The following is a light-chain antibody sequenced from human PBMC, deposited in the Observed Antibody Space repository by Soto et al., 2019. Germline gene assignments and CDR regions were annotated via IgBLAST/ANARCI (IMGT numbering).Light chain of an antibody. CDR1: RSDIGSYNY. Sequence: QSVLTQPASVSGSPGQSITISCMGTRSDIGSYNYVAWYQQFPGKTPKILIYGVSNRPSGVSSRFSGSKSGNTASLTISGLQAEDEADYYCISYTGSSTSYVFGRGTKVTVL. CDR2: GVS. CDR3: ISYTGSSTSYV. J-gene: IGLJ1*01. V-gene: IGLV2-14*01.